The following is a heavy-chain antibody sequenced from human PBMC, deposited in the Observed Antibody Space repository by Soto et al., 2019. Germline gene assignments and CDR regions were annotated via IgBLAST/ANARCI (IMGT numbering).Heavy chain of an antibody. CDR2: TFHSGST. Sequence: PETLSLTCAVSGGSISSSNWWNWVRQPPGKGLEWIGETFHSGSTNYNPSLRSRVTISVDKSKNQFSLKLNSVTAADTAVYYCARARQYCSSSSCYLDPWGQGTLVTVSS. V-gene: IGHV4-4*03. J-gene: IGHJ5*02. D-gene: IGHD2-15*01. CDR3: ARARQYCSSSSCYLDP. CDR1: GGSISSSNW.